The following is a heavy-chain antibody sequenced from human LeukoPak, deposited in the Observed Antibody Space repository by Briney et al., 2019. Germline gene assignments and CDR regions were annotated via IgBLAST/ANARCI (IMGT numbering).Heavy chain of an antibody. CDR3: GKTTTGYSSGRNPAWPVDY. D-gene: IGHD6-19*01. J-gene: IGHJ4*02. V-gene: IGHV3-53*01. Sequence: GGSLRLSCAISGFSVSNYYVSWVRQAPGKGLEWVSLIRDSGETFYADSVKGRFTISRDNSQNTVYLQMNSLRAEDTAVYYCGKTTTGYSSGRNPAWPVDYWGQGTLVTVSS. CDR1: GFSVSNYY. CDR2: IRDSGET.